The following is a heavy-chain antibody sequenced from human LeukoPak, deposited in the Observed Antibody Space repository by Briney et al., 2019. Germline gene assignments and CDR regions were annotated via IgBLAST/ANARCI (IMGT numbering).Heavy chain of an antibody. CDR2: ISPSGGST. Sequence: ASVKVSCKAFGYTFTSNYMHWVRQAPGQGPEWMGVISPSGGSTTYAQKFQGRVTLTRDMSTSTDYLELSSLRSEDTAVYYCAIYGSGRGYFDYWGQGTLVTVSS. V-gene: IGHV1-46*01. CDR3: AIYGSGRGYFDY. J-gene: IGHJ4*02. CDR1: GYTFTSNY. D-gene: IGHD3-10*01.